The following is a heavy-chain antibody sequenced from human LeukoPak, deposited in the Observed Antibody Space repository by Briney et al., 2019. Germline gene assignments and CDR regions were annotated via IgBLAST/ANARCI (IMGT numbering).Heavy chain of an antibody. J-gene: IGHJ6*02. CDR3: ARGRSSGWYRDYYYGMDV. V-gene: IGHV4-59*08. D-gene: IGHD6-19*01. CDR1: GGSISSNY. Sequence: SETLSLTCIVSGGSISSNYWSWIRQPPGKGLEWIGYIYYSGSTNYSPSLQSRVTISIDTSKSQFSLNLSSVTAADTAVYYCARGRSSGWYRDYYYGMDVWGQGTTVTVSS. CDR2: IYYSGST.